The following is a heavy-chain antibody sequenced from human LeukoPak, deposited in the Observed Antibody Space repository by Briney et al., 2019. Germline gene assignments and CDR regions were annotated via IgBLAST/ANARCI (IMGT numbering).Heavy chain of an antibody. V-gene: IGHV3-23*01. CDR1: GFTFSVYA. Sequence: GGSLRLSCAASGFTFSVYAMSWVRQAPGKGLEWVSAISGSGDNNDNTYYADSVKGQFTISRDNSKNTLYLQMSSLRAEDTAVYYCAKLLSDNYYDSSDYWGQGTLVTVSS. CDR3: AKLLSDNYYDSSDY. D-gene: IGHD3-22*01. CDR2: ISGSGDNNDNT. J-gene: IGHJ4*02.